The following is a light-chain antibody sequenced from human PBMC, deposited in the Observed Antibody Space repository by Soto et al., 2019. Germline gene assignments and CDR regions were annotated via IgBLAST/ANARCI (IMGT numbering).Light chain of an antibody. CDR1: SSNIGAGYD. CDR2: GNN. Sequence: QSVLTQPPSVSGAPGQRVTISCTGSSSNIGAGYDVHWYQQLPGTAPKLLIYGNNNRPSGVPDRFSGSKSDTSASLAINGLQAEDEATFYCQSYVTDLVVFGGGTKLTVL. J-gene: IGLJ2*01. V-gene: IGLV1-40*01. CDR3: QSYVTDLVV.